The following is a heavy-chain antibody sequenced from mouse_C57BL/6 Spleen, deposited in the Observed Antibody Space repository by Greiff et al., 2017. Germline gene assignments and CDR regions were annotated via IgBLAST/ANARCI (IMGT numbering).Heavy chain of an antibody. CDR3: ARTGGDYGYYFDY. D-gene: IGHD2-4*01. Sequence: QVHVKQPGAELVKPGASVKLSCKASGYTFTSYWMQWVKQRPGQGLEWIGEIDPSDSYTNYNQKFKGKATLTVDTSSSTAYMQLSSLTSEDSAVYYCARTGGDYGYYFDYWGQGTTLTVSS. CDR1: GYTFTSYW. CDR2: IDPSDSYT. J-gene: IGHJ2*01. V-gene: IGHV1-50*01.